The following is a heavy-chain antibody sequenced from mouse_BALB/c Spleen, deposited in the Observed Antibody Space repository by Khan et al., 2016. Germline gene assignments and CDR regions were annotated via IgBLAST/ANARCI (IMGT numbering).Heavy chain of an antibody. J-gene: IGHJ3*01. Sequence: EVELVESGGGLVKPGGSLKLSCAASGFTFSNYAMSWVRQTPEKRLEWVASISSGGTTDYLDSVKGRLTISRDDARNILNLHMSSLRSEDTAMYFGVRALPGSLACWGRGTLVTVFA. V-gene: IGHV5-6-5*01. CDR2: ISSGGTT. CDR3: VRALPGSLAC. CDR1: GFTFSNYA.